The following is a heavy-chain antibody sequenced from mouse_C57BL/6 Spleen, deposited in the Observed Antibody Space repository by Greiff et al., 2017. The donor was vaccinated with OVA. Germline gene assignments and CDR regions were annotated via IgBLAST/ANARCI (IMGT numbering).Heavy chain of an antibody. D-gene: IGHD1-1*01. CDR3: ARVCISYYYAMDY. CDR1: GYTFTSYW. CDR2: IHPNSGST. Sequence: VQLQQPGAELVKPGASVKLSCKASGYTFTSYWMHWVKQRPGQGLEWIGMIHPNSGSTNYNEKFKSKATLTVDKSSSTAYMQLSSLTSEDSAVYYSARVCISYYYAMDYWGPGTSVTVSS. V-gene: IGHV1-64*01. J-gene: IGHJ4*01.